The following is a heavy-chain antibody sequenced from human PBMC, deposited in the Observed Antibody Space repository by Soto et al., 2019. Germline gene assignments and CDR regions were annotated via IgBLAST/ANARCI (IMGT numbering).Heavy chain of an antibody. CDR3: ARDQAEMATVSLGY. Sequence: QVQLVESGGGVVQPGRSLRLSCAASGFIFTSYGIRWVRQAPGMGLEWVAVISYDGIDENYADSVKGRFTISRDNSKNTLYLQMNSLRAEDTAVYYCARDQAEMATVSLGYWGQGTLVTVSS. CDR2: ISYDGIDE. D-gene: IGHD4-4*01. V-gene: IGHV3-30*03. CDR1: GFIFTSYG. J-gene: IGHJ4*02.